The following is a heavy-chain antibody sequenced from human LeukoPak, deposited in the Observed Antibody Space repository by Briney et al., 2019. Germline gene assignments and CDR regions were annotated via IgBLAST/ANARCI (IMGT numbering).Heavy chain of an antibody. V-gene: IGHV4-39*01. J-gene: IGHJ6*03. CDR3: ARHFDYSNYYYYYMHV. CDR1: GGSISISSYY. D-gene: IGHD4-11*01. CDR2: IYYSGGT. Sequence: PSETLSLTCTVSGGSISISSYYWGWIRQPPGKGLEWIGSIYYSGGTYYNPSLKSRVTISVDTSKNQFSLKLSSVTAADTAVYYCARHFDYSNYYYYYMHVWGKGTTVTVSS.